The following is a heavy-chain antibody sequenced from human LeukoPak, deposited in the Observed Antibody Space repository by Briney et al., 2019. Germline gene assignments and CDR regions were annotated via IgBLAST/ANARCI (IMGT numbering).Heavy chain of an antibody. Sequence: PSETLSLTCTVSGGSISSGDYYWSWIRQPPGKGLEWIGYIYYSGSTYYNPSLKSRVTISVDTSKNQFSLKLSSVTAADTAVYYCARIPATYYYDSSLTEYAFDIWGQGTMVTVSS. J-gene: IGHJ3*02. CDR1: GGSISSGDYY. CDR3: ARIPATYYYDSSLTEYAFDI. CDR2: IYYSGST. D-gene: IGHD3-22*01. V-gene: IGHV4-30-4*01.